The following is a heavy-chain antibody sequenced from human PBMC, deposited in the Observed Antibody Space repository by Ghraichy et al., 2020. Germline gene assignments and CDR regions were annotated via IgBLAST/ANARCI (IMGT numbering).Heavy chain of an antibody. Sequence: GESLNISCAASGFTVSSNYMSWVRQAPGKGLEWVSVIYSGGNTYYADSVKGRFTISRDNSKNTLYLQMNSLRAEDTVVYYCARDGAIVATIDAFDIWGQGTMVTVSS. D-gene: IGHD5-12*01. CDR2: IYSGGNT. CDR3: ARDGAIVATIDAFDI. J-gene: IGHJ3*02. CDR1: GFTVSSNY. V-gene: IGHV3-66*01.